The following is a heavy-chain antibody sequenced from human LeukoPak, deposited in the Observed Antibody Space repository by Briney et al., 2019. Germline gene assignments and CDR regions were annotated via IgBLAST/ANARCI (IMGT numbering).Heavy chain of an antibody. J-gene: IGHJ4*02. V-gene: IGHV1-46*01. CDR1: GYTFTSYY. CDR2: INPSGGST. D-gene: IGHD3-22*01. Sequence: GASVKVSCKASGYTFTSYYMHWVRQAPGQGLEWMGIINPSGGSTSYAQKFQGRVTMTRDTSTSTVYMELSSLRSEDTAVYYCARESNYYDSSGSLLYWGQGTLVTVSS. CDR3: ARESNYYDSSGSLLY.